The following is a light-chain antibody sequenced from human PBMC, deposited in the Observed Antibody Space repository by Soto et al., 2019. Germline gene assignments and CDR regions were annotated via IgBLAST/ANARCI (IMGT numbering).Light chain of an antibody. V-gene: IGKV3-20*01. CDR2: GAS. CDR3: QQYGTSPWT. Sequence: ELVLTQSPGTLSLSPGERATLSCRASPSVSSSYLAWYQQKPGQAPRLLIYGASSRATGIPDRFSGSESGTDFTLTISRLEPEDFAVYYCQQYGTSPWTFGQGTKVEIK. J-gene: IGKJ1*01. CDR1: PSVSSSY.